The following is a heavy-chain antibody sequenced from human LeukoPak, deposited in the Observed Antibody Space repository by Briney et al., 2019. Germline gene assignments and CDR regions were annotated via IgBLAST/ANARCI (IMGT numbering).Heavy chain of an antibody. V-gene: IGHV1-18*01. CDR1: GYTFTSYG. D-gene: IGHD1-1*01. CDR2: ISAYNGNT. CDR3: ARDKSKRYNWNDGDY. Sequence: GASVKVSCKASGYTFTSYGISWVRQAPGQGLEWMGWISAYNGNTNYAQKLQGRVTMTTDTSTSTAYMELRSLRSDDTAVYYCARDKSKRYNWNDGDYWGQGTLVTVSS. J-gene: IGHJ4*02.